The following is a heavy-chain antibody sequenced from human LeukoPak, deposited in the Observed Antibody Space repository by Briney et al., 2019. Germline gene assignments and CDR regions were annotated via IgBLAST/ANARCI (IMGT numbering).Heavy chain of an antibody. CDR3: ARGDYYYDSSYLDY. J-gene: IGHJ4*02. CDR2: INPNSGGT. D-gene: IGHD3-22*01. CDR1: GYTFTGYY. V-gene: IGHV1-2*02. Sequence: ASVKVSCKAPGYTFTGYYMHWVRQAPGQGLEWMGWINPNSGGTNYAQKFQGRVTMTRDTSISTAYMELSRLRSDDTAVYYCARGDYYYDSSYLDYWGQGTLVTVSS.